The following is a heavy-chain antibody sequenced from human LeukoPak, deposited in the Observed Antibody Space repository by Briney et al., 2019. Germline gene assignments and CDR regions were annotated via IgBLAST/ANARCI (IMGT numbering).Heavy chain of an antibody. Sequence: ASVKVSCKASGYTFTSYYMHWVRQAPGQGLEWMGWINPNSGGTNYAQKFQGWVTMTRDTSISTAYMELSRLRSDDTAVYYCARDSSWRSNNWFDPWGQGTLVTVSS. CDR3: ARDSSWRSNNWFDP. CDR2: INPNSGGT. J-gene: IGHJ5*02. CDR1: GYTFTSYY. V-gene: IGHV1-2*04. D-gene: IGHD3-3*01.